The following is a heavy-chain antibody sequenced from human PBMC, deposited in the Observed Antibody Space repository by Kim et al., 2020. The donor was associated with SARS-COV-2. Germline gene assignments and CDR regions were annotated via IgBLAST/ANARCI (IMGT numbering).Heavy chain of an antibody. Sequence: ASVKVSCKASGYTFTSYGISWVRQAPGQGLEWMGWISAYNGNTNYAQKLQGRVTMTTDTSTSTAYMELRSLRSDDTAVYYCAMDGVYYYDSSGYHKLIYYYYGMDVWGQGTTVTVSS. CDR3: AMDGVYYYDSSGYHKLIYYYYGMDV. CDR2: ISAYNGNT. CDR1: GYTFTSYG. D-gene: IGHD3-22*01. V-gene: IGHV1-18*01. J-gene: IGHJ6*02.